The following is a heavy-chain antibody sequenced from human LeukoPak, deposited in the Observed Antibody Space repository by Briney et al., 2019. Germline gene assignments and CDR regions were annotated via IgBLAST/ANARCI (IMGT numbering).Heavy chain of an antibody. CDR3: ARSPHRLIGHWFDP. CDR2: IFSSGNT. Sequence: SETLSLTCTVSGGSINSYYWSWIRQPAGKGLEWIGRIFSSGNTIYNPYLQSRVTMSVDTSKNQFSLRPNSVTAADTAVYYCARSPHRLIGHWFDPWGQGPVVPVSS. J-gene: IGHJ5*02. CDR1: GGSINSYY. V-gene: IGHV4-4*07. D-gene: IGHD3-16*01.